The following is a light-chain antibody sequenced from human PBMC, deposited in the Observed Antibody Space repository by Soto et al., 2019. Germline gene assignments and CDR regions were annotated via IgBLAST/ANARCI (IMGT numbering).Light chain of an antibody. CDR3: QKYGDSRA. CDR1: QSVSNNY. Sequence: EIVLTQSPGTLSLSPGERATLSCRPSQSVSNNYLAWYQQKPGQAPRLLIYAASTRATGIPDRFSGSGSGTDFTLTLSRLEPEDFALYYCQKYGDSRAFGQGTKVEI. V-gene: IGKV3-20*01. CDR2: AAS. J-gene: IGKJ1*01.